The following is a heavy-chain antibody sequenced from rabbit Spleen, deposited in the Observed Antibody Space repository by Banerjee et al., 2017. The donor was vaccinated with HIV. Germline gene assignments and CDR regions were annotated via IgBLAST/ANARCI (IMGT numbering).Heavy chain of an antibody. CDR3: ARDTSSSFSSYGMDL. Sequence: QSLEESGGDLVKPGASLTLTCTASGFSFSNNYYMCWVRQAPGKGLEWIACIHAGSSGVTYYANWAKGRFTISKTSSTTVTLQMTSLTAADTATYFCARDTSSSFSSYGMDLWGPGTLVTVS. J-gene: IGHJ6*01. CDR1: GFSFSNNYY. CDR2: IHAGSSGVT. V-gene: IGHV1S40*01. D-gene: IGHD1-1*01.